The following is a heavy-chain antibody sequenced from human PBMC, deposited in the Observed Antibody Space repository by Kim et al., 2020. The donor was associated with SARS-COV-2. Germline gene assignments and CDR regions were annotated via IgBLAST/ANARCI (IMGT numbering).Heavy chain of an antibody. V-gene: IGHV1-69*13. CDR2: IIPIFGTA. Sequence: SVKVSCKASGGTFSSYAISWVRQAPGQGLEWMGGIIPIFGTANYAQKFQGRVTITADESTSTAYMELSSLRSEDTAVYYCARVTVAGNYYFDYWGQGTLVTVSS. D-gene: IGHD6-19*01. CDR3: ARVTVAGNYYFDY. CDR1: GGTFSSYA. J-gene: IGHJ4*02.